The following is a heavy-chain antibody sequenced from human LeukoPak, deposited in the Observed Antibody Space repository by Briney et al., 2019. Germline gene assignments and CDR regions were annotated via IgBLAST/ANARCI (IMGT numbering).Heavy chain of an antibody. Sequence: ASVKVSCKASGYTFTSYGISWVRQAPGQGLEWMGWISAYNGNTNYAQKLQGRVTMTTDTSTSTAYMELRSLRSDDTAVYYCARAGPAYGDYTRAEYFQHWGQGTLVTASS. V-gene: IGHV1-18*01. CDR2: ISAYNGNT. J-gene: IGHJ1*01. CDR1: GYTFTSYG. CDR3: ARAGPAYGDYTRAEYFQH. D-gene: IGHD4-17*01.